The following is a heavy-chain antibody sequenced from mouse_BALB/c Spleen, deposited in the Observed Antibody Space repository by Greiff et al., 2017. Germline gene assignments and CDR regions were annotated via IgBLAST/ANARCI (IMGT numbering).Heavy chain of an antibody. CDR2: IYPGNSDT. J-gene: IGHJ3*01. D-gene: IGHD4-1*01. Sequence: EVQLQQSGTVLARPGASVKMSCKASGYTFTSYWMHWVKQRPGQGLEWIGAIYPGNSDTSYNQKFKGKAKLTAVTSTSTACMELSSLTNEDSAVYYCTLTGTAWFAYWGQGTLVTVSA. CDR1: GYTFTSYW. CDR3: TLTGTAWFAY. V-gene: IGHV1-5*01.